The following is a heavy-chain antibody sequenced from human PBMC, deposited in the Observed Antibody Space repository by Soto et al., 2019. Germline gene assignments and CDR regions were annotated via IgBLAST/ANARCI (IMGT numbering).Heavy chain of an antibody. J-gene: IGHJ6*02. CDR3: AREGSSGPNRYYYYYGMDV. V-gene: IGHV3-33*01. D-gene: IGHD6-19*01. CDR1: GFTFSSYG. CDR2: IWYDGSNK. Sequence: GGSLRLSCAASGFTFSSYGMHWVRQAPGKGLEWVAVIWYDGSNKYYADSVKGRFTISRDNSKNTLYLQMNSLRAEDTAVYYCAREGSSGPNRYYYYYGMDVWGQGTTVTVSS.